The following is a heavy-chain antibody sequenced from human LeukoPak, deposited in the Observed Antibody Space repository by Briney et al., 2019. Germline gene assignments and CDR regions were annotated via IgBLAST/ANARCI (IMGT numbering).Heavy chain of an antibody. CDR2: ISGSGGST. CDR1: GFTFGDYG. Sequence: GGSLRLSCAASGFTFGDYGMSWVRQAPGKGLEWVSGISGSGGSTYYADSVKGRFTISRDNSKNTLYLQMNSLRAEDTAVYFCAKGVLTVTLSLLDYWGQGTLVTVSS. D-gene: IGHD4-17*01. J-gene: IGHJ4*02. V-gene: IGHV3-23*01. CDR3: AKGVLTVTLSLLDY.